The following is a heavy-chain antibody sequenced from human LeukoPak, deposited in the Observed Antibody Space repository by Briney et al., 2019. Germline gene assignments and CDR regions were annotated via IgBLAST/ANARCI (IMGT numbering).Heavy chain of an antibody. CDR1: GFTFSDYY. CDR3: ARDPYSGAYSEGYYYYYMDV. D-gene: IGHD1-26*01. V-gene: IGHV3-7*01. CDR2: IKQDGSEK. J-gene: IGHJ6*03. Sequence: WGSLRLSCAASGFTFSDYYMSWIRQVPGKGLEWVANIKQDGSEKYYVDSVKGRFTISRDNAKNSLYLQMNSLRAEDTAVYYCARDPYSGAYSEGYYYYYMDVWGTGTTVTVSS.